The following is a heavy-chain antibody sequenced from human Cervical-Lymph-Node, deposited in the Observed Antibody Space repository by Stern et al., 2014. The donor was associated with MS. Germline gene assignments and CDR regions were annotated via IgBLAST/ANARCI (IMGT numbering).Heavy chain of an antibody. J-gene: IGHJ3*01. CDR1: GYTFSNFW. V-gene: IGHV5-51*01. CDR3: VRRRDSAGYDTFDL. Sequence: VQLEESGAEVKKPGESLKISCRTSGYTFSNFWIGWVRQMPGKGLEWMGVIYPADSDPTYSPSFQGQVPISADESISTAYLQWRSLKASDTAMYYCVRRRDSAGYDTFDLWGQGTMLIVSS. D-gene: IGHD3-22*01. CDR2: IYPADSDP.